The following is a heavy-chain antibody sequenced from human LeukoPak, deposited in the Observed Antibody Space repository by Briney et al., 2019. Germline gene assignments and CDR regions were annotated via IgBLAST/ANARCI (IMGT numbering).Heavy chain of an antibody. CDR3: AKDLYSFGPFDY. J-gene: IGHJ4*02. D-gene: IGHD5-18*01. CDR1: GFTFSTYN. Sequence: PGGSLRLSCAASGFTFSTYNINWVRQAPGKGLEWVSGISGSGGSTYYADSVKGRFTISRDNSKNTLYLQMNSLRAEDTAVYYCAKDLYSFGPFDYWGQGTLVTVSS. CDR2: ISGSGGST. V-gene: IGHV3-23*01.